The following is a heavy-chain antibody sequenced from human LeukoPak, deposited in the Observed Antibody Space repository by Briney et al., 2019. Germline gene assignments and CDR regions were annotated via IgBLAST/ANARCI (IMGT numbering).Heavy chain of an antibody. D-gene: IGHD6-19*01. CDR1: GDSVTSNSAA. CDR2: PYFRSKWYN. CDR3: AKQDWAVGYRKWFDP. J-gene: IGHJ5*02. V-gene: IGHV6-1*01. Sequence: SQTLSLTCAISGDSVTSNSAAWNWLRQSPSRGLEWLGRPYFRSKWYNDYAVSVKSRITLNPDTSKNQFSLQLNSVTPEDTAVYYCAKQDWAVGYRKWFDPWGQGNLVTVSS.